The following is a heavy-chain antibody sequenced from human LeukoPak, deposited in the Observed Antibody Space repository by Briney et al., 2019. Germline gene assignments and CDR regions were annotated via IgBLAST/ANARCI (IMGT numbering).Heavy chain of an antibody. D-gene: IGHD3-9*01. Sequence: ASVKVSCKASGYTFTGYCIHWVRQAPGQGLEWMGWFNPNSGGSNFAQRFHGRVTMARDTSISTAYMELRSLRSDDTAVYYCARSLRYFDWLSATDAFDIWGQGTMVTVSS. J-gene: IGHJ3*02. CDR3: ARSLRYFDWLSATDAFDI. V-gene: IGHV1-2*02. CDR2: FNPNSGGS. CDR1: GYTFTGYC.